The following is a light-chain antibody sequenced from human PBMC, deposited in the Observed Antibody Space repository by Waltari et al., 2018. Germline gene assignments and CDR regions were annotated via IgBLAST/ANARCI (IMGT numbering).Light chain of an antibody. CDR3: YQHSSGLT. Sequence: VILTQSPATLSLSPGERATLSCRASQSVSSYLAWYQQTPGQAPRLLIYGASSRATGIPDRFSGSGSGTDFTLTISSLEPEDVGVYHCYQHSSGLTFGGGTKVEIK. V-gene: IGKV3-11*01. CDR1: QSVSSY. J-gene: IGKJ4*01. CDR2: GAS.